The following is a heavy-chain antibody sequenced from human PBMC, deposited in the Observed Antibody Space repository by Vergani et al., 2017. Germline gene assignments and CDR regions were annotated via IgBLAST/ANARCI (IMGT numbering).Heavy chain of an antibody. V-gene: IGHV4-31*03. Sequence: QVQLQESGPGLVKPSQTLSLTCTVSDGSISSGGFYWSWIRPHTGKGLEWIGYIYYSGSTYYNPSLKSRVTISVDTSKNQFSLKLISVTAADTAVYYCARQDHYGGSPGHFDYWGQGTLVTVSS. CDR1: DGSISSGGFY. D-gene: IGHD4-23*01. J-gene: IGHJ4*02. CDR2: IYYSGST. CDR3: ARQDHYGGSPGHFDY.